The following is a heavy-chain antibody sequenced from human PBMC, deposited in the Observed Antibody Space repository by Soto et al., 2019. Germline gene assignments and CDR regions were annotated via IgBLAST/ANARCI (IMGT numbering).Heavy chain of an antibody. CDR3: ARGVLVGATAS. Sequence: SETLSLTCTVSGGSISSYYWSWIRQPPGKGLEWIGYIYYSGSTNYSPSLKSRVTISVDTSKNQFSLKLSPVTAADTAVYYCARGVLVGATASWGQGTLVTVPQ. V-gene: IGHV4-59*01. J-gene: IGHJ5*02. CDR2: IYYSGST. D-gene: IGHD1-26*01. CDR1: GGSISSYY.